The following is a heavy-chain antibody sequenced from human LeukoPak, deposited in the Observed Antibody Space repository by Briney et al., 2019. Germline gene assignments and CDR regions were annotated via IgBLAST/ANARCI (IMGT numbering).Heavy chain of an antibody. D-gene: IGHD6-6*01. V-gene: IGHV4-4*02. CDR2: IYHSGST. J-gene: IGHJ6*03. CDR3: ATNIAARLVLPYYYYNDV. Sequence: SETLSLTCAVSGGSISSSNWWSWVRQPPGKGLEWIGEIYHSGSTNYNPSLKSPVTISVDKSKNQFSLKLSSVTAADTAVYYCATNIAARLVLPYYYYNDVWAKGPTVTVSS. CDR1: GGSISSSNW.